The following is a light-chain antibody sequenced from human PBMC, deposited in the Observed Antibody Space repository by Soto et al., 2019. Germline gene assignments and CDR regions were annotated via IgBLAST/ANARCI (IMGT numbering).Light chain of an antibody. J-gene: IGLJ1*01. V-gene: IGLV2-14*03. CDR2: DVS. CDR3: PSYTPTTPYV. Sequence: QSALTQPASVSGSPGQSITISCTGTSSDVGGYNYVSWYQQHPGKAPKLMIYDVSNRPSGVSNRFSGSKSGNTASLTIPGLQPEDELDYYRPSYTPTTPYVFPPGTKVTVL. CDR1: SSDVGGYNY.